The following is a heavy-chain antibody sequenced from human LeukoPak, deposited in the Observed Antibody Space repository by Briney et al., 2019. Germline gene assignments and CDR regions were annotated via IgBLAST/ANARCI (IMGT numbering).Heavy chain of an antibody. CDR3: ARDLPSPTISVADDY. J-gene: IGHJ4*02. CDR2: INPNSGGT. Sequence: GASVKVSCMASGYTFTGYYMFWLRQAPGQGLELMGRINPNSGGTNYAQQFQGRVTMTRDTSITTAYMELSSLRSDDTAVYYCARDLPSPTISVADDYWGQGTLVTVSS. CDR1: GYTFTGYY. V-gene: IGHV1-2*06. D-gene: IGHD6-19*01.